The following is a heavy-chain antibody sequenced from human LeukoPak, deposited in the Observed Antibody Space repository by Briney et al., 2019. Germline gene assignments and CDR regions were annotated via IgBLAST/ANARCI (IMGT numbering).Heavy chain of an antibody. CDR2: ITGGGETT. D-gene: IGHD3-10*01. Sequence: GGSLRLSCAASGFTFRSFAMTWVRQTPGEGLEWVSTITGGGETTFHSNAVKGRFTISRDNSKNTLYLQMSSLRAEDTAIYFCAKGIYYDSGSCNKWGQGTTVIVSS. CDR3: AKGIYYDSGSCNK. V-gene: IGHV3-23*01. J-gene: IGHJ4*02. CDR1: GFTFRSFA.